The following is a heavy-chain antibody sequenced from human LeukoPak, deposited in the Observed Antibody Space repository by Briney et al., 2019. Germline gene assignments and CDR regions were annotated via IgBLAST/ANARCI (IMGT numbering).Heavy chain of an antibody. CDR1: GFTFSSYS. Sequence: GGSLRLSCAASGFTFSSYSMNWVRQAPGKGLEWVSSISSSSSYIYYADSVKGRFTISRDNAKNSLYLQMNSLRAEDTAVYYCARDRGVTIFGVVNRDAFDIWGQGTMVTVSS. CDR2: ISSSSSYI. J-gene: IGHJ3*02. CDR3: ARDRGVTIFGVVNRDAFDI. D-gene: IGHD3-3*01. V-gene: IGHV3-21*01.